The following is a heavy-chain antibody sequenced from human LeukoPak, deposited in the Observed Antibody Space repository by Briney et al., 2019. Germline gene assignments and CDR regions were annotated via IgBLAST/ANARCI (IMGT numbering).Heavy chain of an antibody. J-gene: IGHJ4*02. D-gene: IGHD5-12*01. CDR1: GYTFTGYY. CDR2: INPNSGGT. CDR3: ARDDRFIVATMGFDY. Sequence: AASVKVSCKASGYTFTGYYMHWVRQAPGQGLEWMGWINPNSGGTNYAQKFQGRVTMTRDTSISTAYMELSRLRSDDTAVYYCARDDRFIVATMGFDYWGQGTLVTVSS. V-gene: IGHV1-2*02.